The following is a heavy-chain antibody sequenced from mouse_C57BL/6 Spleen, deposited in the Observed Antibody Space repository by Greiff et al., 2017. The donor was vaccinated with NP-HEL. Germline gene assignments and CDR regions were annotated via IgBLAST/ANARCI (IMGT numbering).Heavy chain of an antibody. CDR1: GYTFTDYY. CDR2: INPNNGGT. Sequence: EVQLQQSGPELVKPGASVKISCKASGYTFTDYYMNWVKQSHGKSLEWIGDINPNNGGTSYNQKCKGKATLTVDKSTSTADMELRSLTSEDSAVYYCASPLTGTFAFWGQGTLVTVSA. D-gene: IGHD4-1*01. J-gene: IGHJ3*01. V-gene: IGHV1-26*01. CDR3: ASPLTGTFAF.